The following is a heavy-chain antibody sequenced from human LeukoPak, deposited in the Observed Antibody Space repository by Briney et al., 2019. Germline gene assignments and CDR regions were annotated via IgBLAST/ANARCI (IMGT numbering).Heavy chain of an antibody. CDR1: GFSLSTSGVG. Sequence: ESGPTLVKPTQTLTLTCTFSGFSLSTSGVGGGWIRQPPGKALEWLALIYWNDDKRYSPSLKSRLTITKDTSKNQVVLTMTNMDPVDTATYYCAHSGISNYVFDYWGQGTLGTVSS. J-gene: IGHJ4*02. V-gene: IGHV2-5*01. CDR2: IYWNDDK. CDR3: AHSGISNYVFDY. D-gene: IGHD4-11*01.